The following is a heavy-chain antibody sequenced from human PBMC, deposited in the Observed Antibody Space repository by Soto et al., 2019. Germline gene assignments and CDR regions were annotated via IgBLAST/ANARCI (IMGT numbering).Heavy chain of an antibody. CDR3: ARLLLGFGELLPHGHFDY. CDR2: IYPGDSDT. V-gene: IGHV5-51*01. Sequence: GESLKISCKGSGYSFTSYWIGWVRQMPGKGLEWMGIIYPGDSDTRYSPSFQGQVTISADKSISTAYLQWSSLKASDTAMYYCARLLLGFGELLPHGHFDYWGQGTQVTVSS. J-gene: IGHJ4*02. CDR1: GYSFTSYW. D-gene: IGHD3-10*01.